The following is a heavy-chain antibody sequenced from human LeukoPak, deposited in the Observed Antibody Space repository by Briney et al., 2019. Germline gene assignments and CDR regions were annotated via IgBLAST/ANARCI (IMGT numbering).Heavy chain of an antibody. CDR2: INHSGST. J-gene: IGHJ4*02. V-gene: IGHV4-34*01. CDR1: GGSFSGYY. CDR3: ARGPSSITMVRGVSIGDY. Sequence: PSETLSLTCAVYGGSFSGYYWSWIRQPPGKGLEWIGEINHSGSTNYNPSLKSRVTISVHTSKNQFSLKLSSVTAADTAVYYCARGPSSITMVRGVSIGDYWGQGTLVTVSS. D-gene: IGHD3-10*01.